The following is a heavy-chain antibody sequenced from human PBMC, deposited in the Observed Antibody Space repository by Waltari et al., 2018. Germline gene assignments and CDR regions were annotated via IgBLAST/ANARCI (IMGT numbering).Heavy chain of an antibody. D-gene: IGHD1-26*01. J-gene: IGHJ4*02. CDR2: IIPNFGTA. CDR3: ARASGNDAVYSGSYIFDY. Sequence: QVQLVQSGAEVKKPGSSVKVSCKASGGTFSSYAISWVRQAPGQGLEWMGRIIPNFGTANKEQKFQGRVTITADKSTSTAYMELSSLRSEDTAGYYCARASGNDAVYSGSYIFDYWGQGTLVTVSS. CDR1: GGTFSSYA. V-gene: IGHV1-69*08.